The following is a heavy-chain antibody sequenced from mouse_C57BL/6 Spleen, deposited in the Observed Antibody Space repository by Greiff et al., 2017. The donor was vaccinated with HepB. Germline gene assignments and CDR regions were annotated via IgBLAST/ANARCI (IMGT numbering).Heavy chain of an antibody. D-gene: IGHD2-12*01. J-gene: IGHJ4*01. CDR1: GYTFTDYY. V-gene: IGHV1-19*01. CDR2: INPYNGGT. CDR3: ARGGGYYNINYAMDY. Sequence: EVQLQQSGPVLVKPGASVKMSCKASGYTFTDYYMNWVKQSHGKSLEWIGVINPYNGGTSYNQKFKGKATLTVDKSSSTAYMELNSLTSEDSAVYYCARGGGYYNINYAMDYWGQGTSVTVSS.